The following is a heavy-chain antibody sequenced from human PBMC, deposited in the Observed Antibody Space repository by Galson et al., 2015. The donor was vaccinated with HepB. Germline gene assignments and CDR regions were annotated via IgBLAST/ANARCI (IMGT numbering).Heavy chain of an antibody. V-gene: IGHV3-33*02. CDR1: GFTFSIYG. D-gene: IGHD5-24*01. CDR2: IWNDGSKA. J-gene: IGHJ3*01. Sequence: SLRLSCAASGFTFSIYGMHWVRQAPGKGLEWVALIWNDGSKADYADSAKGRFTTSRDNSKSMLFLQMNSLRGDDTAIYYCARGPWLTSTITSFDLWGQGTMVTVSS. CDR3: ARGPWLTSTITSFDL.